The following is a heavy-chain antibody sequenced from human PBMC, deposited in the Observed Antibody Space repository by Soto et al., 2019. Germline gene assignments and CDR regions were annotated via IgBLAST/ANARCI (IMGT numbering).Heavy chain of an antibody. V-gene: IGHV3-23*01. J-gene: IGHJ4*02. Sequence: GGSLRLSCAASGFTFSSYAMSWVRQAPGKGLEWVSAISGSGGSTYYADSVKGRFTISRDNSKNTLYLQMNGLRAEDTAVYYCAKASLYGATVAIFDYWGQGTLVTVSS. CDR1: GFTFSSYA. D-gene: IGHD4-17*01. CDR2: ISGSGGST. CDR3: AKASLYGATVAIFDY.